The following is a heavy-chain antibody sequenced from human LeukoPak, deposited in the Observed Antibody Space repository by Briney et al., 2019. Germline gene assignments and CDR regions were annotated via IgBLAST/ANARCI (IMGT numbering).Heavy chain of an antibody. V-gene: IGHV5-51*01. Sequence: GESLKISCKGSGYTFTNYWIGWVRQMPGKGLEWMGIIYPGDSNTTYSPSFQGQVSISADKSISTAYLQWNTLKASDTAICYCSRLNSLGDIWGQGTMVTVSS. CDR3: SRLNSLGDI. CDR2: IYPGDSNT. J-gene: IGHJ3*02. CDR1: GYTFTNYW. D-gene: IGHD7-27*01.